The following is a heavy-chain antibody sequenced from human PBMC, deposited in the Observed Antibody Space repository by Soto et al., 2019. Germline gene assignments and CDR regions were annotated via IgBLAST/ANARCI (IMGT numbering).Heavy chain of an antibody. D-gene: IGHD5-12*01. CDR2: IVVGSGNT. Sequence: SVKVSCKASGFTFTSSAVQWVRQARGQRLEWIGWIVVGSGNTNYAQKFQERVTITRDMSTSTAYMELSSLRSEDTAVYYCARAYGYGGPGFDYWGQGTLVTVSS. V-gene: IGHV1-58*01. CDR3: ARAYGYGGPGFDY. CDR1: GFTFTSSA. J-gene: IGHJ4*02.